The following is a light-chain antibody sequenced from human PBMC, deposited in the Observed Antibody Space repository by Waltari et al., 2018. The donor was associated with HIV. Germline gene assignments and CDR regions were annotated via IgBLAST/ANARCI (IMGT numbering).Light chain of an antibody. CDR3: QQYNQWPRT. V-gene: IGKV3D-15*01. Sequence: EVVMTQSPATLSVSPGARATLSCRSSQSLTINLAWYQQKPGQAPRLLIYVASTRATGVPARFSGSGSGTEFTLTISSLQSEDFAVYYCQQYNQWPRTFGQGTKVEIK. CDR1: QSLTIN. J-gene: IGKJ2*01. CDR2: VAS.